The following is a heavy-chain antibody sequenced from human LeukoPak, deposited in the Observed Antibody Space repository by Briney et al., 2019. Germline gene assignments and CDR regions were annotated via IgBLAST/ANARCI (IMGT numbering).Heavy chain of an antibody. CDR2: IYSGGTT. CDR3: ARVDTVMAYYFDL. D-gene: IGHD5-18*01. V-gene: IGHV3-53*04. CDR1: GFTVSTNC. Sequence: GGSLRLSCAASGFTVSTNCMTWVRQAPGKGLEWVSSIYSGGTTYYADSVMGRFTISRHNSRNTLYLQMNSLRAEDTAVYYCARVDTVMAYYFDLWGQGTLVTVSS. J-gene: IGHJ4*02.